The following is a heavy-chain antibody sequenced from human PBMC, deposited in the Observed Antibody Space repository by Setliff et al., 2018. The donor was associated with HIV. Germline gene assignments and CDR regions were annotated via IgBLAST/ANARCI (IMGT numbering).Heavy chain of an antibody. CDR3: ARAHLWFGESFPFDP. D-gene: IGHD3-10*01. V-gene: IGHV7-4-1*02. CDR1: GGTVSSYA. J-gene: IGHJ5*02. CDR2: INTKTGNP. Sequence: ASVKVSCKASGGTVSSYAINWVRQAPGQGLEWMGWINTKTGNPTYAQGFTGRFVFSLDTSVSTAHLQISSLKAEDTAVYYCARAHLWFGESFPFDPWGQGTLVTVSS.